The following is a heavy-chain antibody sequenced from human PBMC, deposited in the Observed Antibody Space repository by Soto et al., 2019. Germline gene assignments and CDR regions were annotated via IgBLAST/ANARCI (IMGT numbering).Heavy chain of an antibody. CDR1: GFTISGKKY. CDR2: LYDLDGS. V-gene: IGHV3-53*01. Sequence: DVQLVESGGGLIQPGESLRLSCAAFGFTISGKKYVAWVRQAPGKGLEWVSALYDLDGSFYAASVKGRFTTSSDSSKTTVYLQMNHLRPDDTAVYYCATWHEREHAYDVWGQGTTVTVSS. J-gene: IGHJ3*01. CDR3: ATWHEREHAYDV. D-gene: IGHD1-1*01.